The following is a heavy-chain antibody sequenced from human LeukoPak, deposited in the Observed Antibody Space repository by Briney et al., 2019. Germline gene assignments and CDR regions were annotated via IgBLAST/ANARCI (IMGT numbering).Heavy chain of an antibody. J-gene: IGHJ5*02. Sequence: ASVKVSCKASGGTFSSYTISWVRQAPGQGLEWMGRIIPILGIANYEQKFQGRVTITADKSTSTAYMKLSSLRSEDTAVYYCARGVVPAVGRDWFDPWGQGTLVSVSS. V-gene: IGHV1-69*02. D-gene: IGHD2-2*01. CDR2: IIPILGIA. CDR3: ARGVVPAVGRDWFDP. CDR1: GGTFSSYT.